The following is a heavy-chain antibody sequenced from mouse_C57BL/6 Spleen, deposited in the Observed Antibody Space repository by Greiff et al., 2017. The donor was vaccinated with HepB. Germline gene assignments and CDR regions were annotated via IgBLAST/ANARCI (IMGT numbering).Heavy chain of an antibody. CDR1: GFNIKDDY. D-gene: IGHD2-4*01. V-gene: IGHV14-4*01. Sequence: EVQLQESGAELVRPGASVKLSCTASGFNIKDDYMHWVKQRPEQGLEWIGWIDPENGDTEYASKFQGKATITADTSSNTAYLQLSSLTSEDTAVYYCTTGRYDYDPAPYYFDYWGQGTTLTVSS. CDR2: IDPENGDT. CDR3: TTGRYDYDPAPYYFDY. J-gene: IGHJ2*01.